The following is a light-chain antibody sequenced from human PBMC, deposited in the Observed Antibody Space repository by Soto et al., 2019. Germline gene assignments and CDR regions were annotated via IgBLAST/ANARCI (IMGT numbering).Light chain of an antibody. J-gene: IGKJ1*01. V-gene: IGKV3-15*01. CDR1: QSVSSK. CDR3: QQYNNWPGT. CDR2: GAS. Sequence: EILMTQSPATLSVYPGERATLSCRASQSVSSKLAWYQQKPGQAPRLLIYGASTRATGIPARFSGSGSGTEFTLTISSLQSEDFAVYYCQQYNNWPGTFGQGTKV.